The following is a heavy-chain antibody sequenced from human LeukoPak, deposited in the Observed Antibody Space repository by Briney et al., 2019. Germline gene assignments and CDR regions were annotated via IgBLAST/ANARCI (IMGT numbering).Heavy chain of an antibody. CDR3: ARDPVVPDDGYYFDY. Sequence: GGSLRLSCAASGFTFSGYTMNWVRQAPGKGLEWVSTISPSSSYIYYADSVKGRFTISRDNAKNSLYLQINSLRPEDTAVYYCARDPVVPDDGYYFDYWGQGTLVTVSS. CDR2: ISPSSSYI. D-gene: IGHD2-2*01. CDR1: GFTFSGYT. V-gene: IGHV3-21*01. J-gene: IGHJ4*02.